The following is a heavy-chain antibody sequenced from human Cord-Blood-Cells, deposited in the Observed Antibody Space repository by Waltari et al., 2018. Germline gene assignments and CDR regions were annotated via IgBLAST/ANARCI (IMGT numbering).Heavy chain of an antibody. V-gene: IGHV3-30*18. CDR3: AKDQTGTLDY. Sequence: QVQLVESGGGVVQHGRSLSLSCAASGLTFSSFGMHWVRQAPGKGLEWVAVISYDGSNKYYADSVKGRFTISRDNSKNTLYLQMNSLRAEDTAVYYCAKDQTGTLDYWGQGTLVTVSS. CDR2: ISYDGSNK. J-gene: IGHJ4*02. CDR1: GLTFSSFG. D-gene: IGHD1-1*01.